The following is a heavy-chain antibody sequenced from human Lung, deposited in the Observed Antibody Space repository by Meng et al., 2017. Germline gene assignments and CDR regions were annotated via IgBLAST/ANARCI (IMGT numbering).Heavy chain of an antibody. CDR1: GGSFSDYY. CDR2: INHSGST. Sequence: QVPLQQGAAGLLMPSDTLSLTGVVSGGSFSDYYWGWIRQPPGKGLEWIGEINHSGSTNYNPSLESRATISVDTSQNNLSLKLSSVTAADSAVYYCARGPTTMAHDFDYWGQGTLVTVSS. V-gene: IGHV4-34*01. J-gene: IGHJ4*02. CDR3: ARGPTTMAHDFDY. D-gene: IGHD4-11*01.